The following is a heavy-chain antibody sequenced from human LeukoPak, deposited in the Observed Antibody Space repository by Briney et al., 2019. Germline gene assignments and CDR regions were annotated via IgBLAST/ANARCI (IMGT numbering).Heavy chain of an antibody. V-gene: IGHV4-4*07. CDR3: ARDKGAYSYGYRAFDI. J-gene: IGHJ3*02. CDR1: GGSISSYY. D-gene: IGHD5-18*01. CDR2: IYTSEST. Sequence: SETLSLTCTVSGGSISSYYWSWLRQPAGKGLEWIGRIYTSESTNYNPSLKSRVTISVDTSKNQFSLKLSSVTAADTAVYYCARDKGAYSYGYRAFDIWGQGTMVTVSS.